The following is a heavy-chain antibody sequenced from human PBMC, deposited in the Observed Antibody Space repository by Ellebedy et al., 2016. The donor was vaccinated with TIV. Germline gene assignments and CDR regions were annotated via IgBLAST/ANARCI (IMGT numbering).Heavy chain of an antibody. CDR3: VRDCSSDYYGLDAFDV. Sequence: GESLKISCAASGFNFNNYSMNWVRPAPGPVLEWVSYINSSSGNIYYSESVKGRFTISRDNAKNSLYLQMNSLRAEDTAVYYCVRDCSSDYYGLDAFDVWGQGTMVTVSS. D-gene: IGHD3-22*01. CDR2: INSSSGNI. V-gene: IGHV3-48*04. CDR1: GFNFNNYS. J-gene: IGHJ3*01.